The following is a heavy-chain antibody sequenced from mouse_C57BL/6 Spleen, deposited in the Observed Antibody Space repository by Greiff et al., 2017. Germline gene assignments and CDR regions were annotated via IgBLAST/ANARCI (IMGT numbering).Heavy chain of an antibody. CDR1: GYTFTSYW. J-gene: IGHJ2*01. Sequence: QVQLQQPGAELVRPGSSVKLSCKASGYTFTSYWMHWVKQRPIQGLEWIGNIDPSDSETHYNQKFKDKATLTVDKSSSTAYMQLSSLTSEDSAVYYCASGYYDYDGYYFDYWGQGTTLTVSS. CDR2: IDPSDSET. V-gene: IGHV1-52*01. CDR3: ASGYYDYDGYYFDY. D-gene: IGHD2-4*01.